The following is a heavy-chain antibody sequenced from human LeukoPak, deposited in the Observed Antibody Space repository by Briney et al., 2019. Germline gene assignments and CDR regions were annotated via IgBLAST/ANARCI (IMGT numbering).Heavy chain of an antibody. Sequence: PSETLSLTCAVSGYSISSGYYWGWIRQPPGKGLEWIGSIYHSGSTYYNPSLKSRVTISVDTSKNQFSLKLSSVTAADTAVYYCARHISDDFWSGNDYWSQGTLVTVSS. CDR3: ARHISDDFWSGNDY. D-gene: IGHD3-3*01. V-gene: IGHV4-38-2*01. CDR2: IYHSGST. J-gene: IGHJ4*02. CDR1: GYSISSGYY.